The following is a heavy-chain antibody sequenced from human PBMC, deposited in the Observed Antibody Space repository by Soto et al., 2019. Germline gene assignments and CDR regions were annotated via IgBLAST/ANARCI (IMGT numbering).Heavy chain of an antibody. D-gene: IGHD3-3*01. CDR1: GFSLSNVRMG. J-gene: IGHJ4*02. CDR3: ARIGYYDVWSGYSKFDY. CDR2: IFSNDEK. V-gene: IGHV2-26*01. Sequence: SGPTLVNPTETLTLTCTVSGFSLSNVRMGVSWIRQPPGKALEWLVHIFSNDEKSYSISLKSRLTISKDTSESQVVLTMTNMDPVDTATYYCARIGYYDVWSGYSKFDYWGQGALVTVSS.